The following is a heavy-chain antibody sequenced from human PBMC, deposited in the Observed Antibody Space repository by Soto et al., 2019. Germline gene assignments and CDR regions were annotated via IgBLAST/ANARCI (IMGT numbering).Heavy chain of an antibody. D-gene: IGHD3-22*01. CDR3: ARAGRITMIVVVPFGAFDI. J-gene: IGHJ3*02. CDR2: IIPIFGTA. V-gene: IGHV1-69*13. CDR1: GGTFSSYA. Sequence: SVKVSCKASGGTFSSYAISWVRQAPGQGLEWMGGIIPIFGTANYAQKFQGRVTITADESTSTVYMELSSLRSEDTAVYYCARAGRITMIVVVPFGAFDIWGQGTMVTVSS.